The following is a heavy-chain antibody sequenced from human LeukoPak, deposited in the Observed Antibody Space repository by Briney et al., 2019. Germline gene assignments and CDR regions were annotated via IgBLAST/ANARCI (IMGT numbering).Heavy chain of an antibody. CDR2: INPNTGGT. D-gene: IGHD2/OR15-2a*01. Sequence: GASVKVSCKASGYTFTGYYMHWVRQAPGQGLEWMGWINPNTGGTNYAQKFQGRVTMTRDTSVSTAYMELSRLRSDDTALYYCARTTDPRDYFDYWGQGTLVTVSS. J-gene: IGHJ4*02. V-gene: IGHV1-2*02. CDR1: GYTFTGYY. CDR3: ARTTDPRDYFDY.